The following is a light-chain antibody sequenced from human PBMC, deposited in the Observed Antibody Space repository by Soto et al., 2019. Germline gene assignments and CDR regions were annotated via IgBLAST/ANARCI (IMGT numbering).Light chain of an antibody. Sequence: DIQRTQAPSILSASLWYRFTITCRASQSISSWLAWYQQKPGKAPNLLIHKASHLESGVPSRFSGSGSGTEFTLTISSLQPGDFATYYCQHYNTYPWTFGQGTKVDIK. V-gene: IGKV1-5*03. CDR1: QSISSW. J-gene: IGKJ1*01. CDR3: QHYNTYPWT. CDR2: KAS.